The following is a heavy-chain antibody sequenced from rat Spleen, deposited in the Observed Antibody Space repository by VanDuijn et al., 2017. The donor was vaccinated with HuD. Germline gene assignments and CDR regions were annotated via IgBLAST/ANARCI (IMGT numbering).Heavy chain of an antibody. CDR3: ARRHYGYTDYFDY. Sequence: EVQLVESDGGLVQPGRSLKLSCAASGFTFSAYYMAWVRQAPTKGLEWVATISYDGRRIYYRDSVKGRFTISRDNAKSSLYLQLDSLRSADTATYYCARRHYGYTDYFDYWGQGVMVTVSS. V-gene: IGHV5-29*01. CDR1: GFTFSAYY. CDR2: ISYDGRRI. D-gene: IGHD1-9*01. J-gene: IGHJ2*01.